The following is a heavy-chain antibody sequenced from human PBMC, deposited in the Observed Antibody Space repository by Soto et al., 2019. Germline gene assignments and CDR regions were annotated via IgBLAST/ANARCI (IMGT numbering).Heavy chain of an antibody. CDR3: ARDRGLEWFTYYYGMDV. CDR2: ISSSGSTI. J-gene: IGHJ6*02. CDR1: GFTFSDYY. V-gene: IGHV3-11*01. Sequence: GGSLRLSCAASGFTFSDYYMSWIRQAPGKGLEWVSYISSSGSTIYYADSVKGRFTISRDNAKNSLYLQMNSLRAEDTAVYYCARDRGLEWFTYYYGMDVWGQGTTVTVSS. D-gene: IGHD3-3*01.